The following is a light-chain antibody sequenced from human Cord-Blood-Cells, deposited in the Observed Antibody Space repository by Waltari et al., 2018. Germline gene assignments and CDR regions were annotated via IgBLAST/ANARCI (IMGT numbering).Light chain of an antibody. J-gene: IGKJ5*01. CDR1: QSISSY. V-gene: IGKV1-39*01. CDR2: SAS. CDR3: QQRYSTPRT. Sequence: DIQMTQSPSSLSASVGDRVTITCRASQSISSYLNWYQQKPGKAPKLLIYSASSLQSGVPSRFSVSGAGTDFTLTISSLRPEDFATYFCQQRYSTPRTFGQGPRLEIK.